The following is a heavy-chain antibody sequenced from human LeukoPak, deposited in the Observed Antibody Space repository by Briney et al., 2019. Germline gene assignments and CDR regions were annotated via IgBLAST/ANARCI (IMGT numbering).Heavy chain of an antibody. Sequence: GGSLRLSCAASGFTFSSYSMNWVRQAPGKGLEWVSYISSSTIIYNADSVKGRFTISRDNAKSSLYLQMNSLRAEDTAVYYCAKCQYGPGSYDAFDIWGQGTMVTVSS. CDR3: AKCQYGPGSYDAFDI. CDR1: GFTFSSYS. D-gene: IGHD3-10*01. CDR2: ISSSTII. J-gene: IGHJ3*02. V-gene: IGHV3-48*04.